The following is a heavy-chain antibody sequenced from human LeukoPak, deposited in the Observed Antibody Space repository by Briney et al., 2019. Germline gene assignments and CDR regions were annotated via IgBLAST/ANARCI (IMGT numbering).Heavy chain of an antibody. Sequence: GASVKVSCKASGYTFTSYGISWVRQAPGQGLEWMGWISAYNGNTNYAQKLQGRVTMTTDTSTSTAYMELRSLRSDDTAVYDCARDMKRGYYDSSVGYWGQGTLVTVSS. V-gene: IGHV1-18*01. CDR3: ARDMKRGYYDSSVGY. CDR2: ISAYNGNT. J-gene: IGHJ4*02. D-gene: IGHD3-22*01. CDR1: GYTFTSYG.